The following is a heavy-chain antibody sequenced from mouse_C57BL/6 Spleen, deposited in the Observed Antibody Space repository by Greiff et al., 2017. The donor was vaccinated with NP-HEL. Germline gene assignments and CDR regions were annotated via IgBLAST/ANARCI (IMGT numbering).Heavy chain of an antibody. CDR1: GFTFSDYY. Sequence: VMLVESEGGLVQPGSSMKLSCTASGFTFSDYYMAWVRQVPEKGLEWVANINYDGSSTYYLDSLKSRFIISRDNAKNILYLQMSSLKSEDTATYYCARAGYGNYGAMDYWGQGTSVTVSS. V-gene: IGHV5-16*01. J-gene: IGHJ4*01. CDR3: ARAGYGNYGAMDY. CDR2: INYDGSST. D-gene: IGHD2-1*01.